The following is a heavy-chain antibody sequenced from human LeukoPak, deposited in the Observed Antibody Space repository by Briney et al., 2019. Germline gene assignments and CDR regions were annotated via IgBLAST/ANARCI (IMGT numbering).Heavy chain of an antibody. D-gene: IGHD3-9*01. Sequence: AGGSLRLFCAASGFTFSNAWMSWVRQAPGKGLEWVGRIKSKTDGGTTDYAAPVKGRFTISRDDSKNTLYLQMNSLKTEDTAVYYCTTDQLRYFDWLPSPPYWGQGTLVTVSS. J-gene: IGHJ4*02. V-gene: IGHV3-15*01. CDR3: TTDQLRYFDWLPSPPY. CDR2: IKSKTDGGTT. CDR1: GFTFSNAW.